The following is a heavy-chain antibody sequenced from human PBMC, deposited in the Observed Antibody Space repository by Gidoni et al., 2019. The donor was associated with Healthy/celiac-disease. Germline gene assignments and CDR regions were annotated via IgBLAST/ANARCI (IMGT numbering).Heavy chain of an antibody. Sequence: QVQLQESGPGLVKPSGTLSLTCAVSGGSISSSNWWSWVRQPPGKGLEWIGEIYHSGSTNYNPSLKSRVTISVDKSKNQFSLKLSSVTAADTAVYYCAREGHLRYSSSPYYYMDVWGKGTTVTVSS. CDR1: GGSISSSNW. D-gene: IGHD6-6*01. J-gene: IGHJ6*03. CDR3: AREGHLRYSSSPYYYMDV. CDR2: IYHSGST. V-gene: IGHV4-4*02.